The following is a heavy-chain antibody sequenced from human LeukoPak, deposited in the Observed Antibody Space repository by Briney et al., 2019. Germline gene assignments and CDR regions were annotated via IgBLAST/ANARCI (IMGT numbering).Heavy chain of an antibody. V-gene: IGHV4-34*01. D-gene: IGHD3-10*01. CDR2: INHSGST. CDR1: GGSFSGYY. J-gene: IGHJ4*02. Sequence: PSETLSLTCAVYGGSFSGYYWSWIRQPPGKGLEWIGEINHSGSTNYNPSLKSRVTISVDTSKNQFSLKLSSVTAADTAVYYCARVSPLYGSGSSLNLPPRGVPDYWGQGTLVTVSS. CDR3: ARVSPLYGSGSSLNLPPRGVPDY.